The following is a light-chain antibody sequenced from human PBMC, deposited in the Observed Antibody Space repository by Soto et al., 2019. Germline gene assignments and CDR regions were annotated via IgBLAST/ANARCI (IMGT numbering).Light chain of an antibody. V-gene: IGKV2D-29*02. Sequence: DVVMTQTPLSLSVAPGQPASISCKSSQSLLHITGETFLFWYLQKPGQSPQLLIYEVSTRVSGVPDRFSGSGPGTDFTLEISRVETDDVGIYYCMQSIQLPPTFGQGTRLGIE. CDR3: MQSIQLPPT. CDR2: EVS. J-gene: IGKJ5*01. CDR1: QSLLHITGETF.